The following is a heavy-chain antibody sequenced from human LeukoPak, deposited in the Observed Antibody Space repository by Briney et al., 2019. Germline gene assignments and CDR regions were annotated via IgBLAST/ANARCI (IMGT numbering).Heavy chain of an antibody. J-gene: IGHJ4*02. V-gene: IGHV3-73*01. CDR3: TPGAAAMA. D-gene: IGHD2-2*01. Sequence: GGSLRLSCAACGCTFSGSAMHWLRQASGKGLEWVGRIRSKANSYATAYAASVKGRFTISRDDSKNMAYLQMNSLKTEDTAVYYFTPGAAAMAWGQGTLVTVSS. CDR1: GCTFSGSA. CDR2: IRSKANSYAT.